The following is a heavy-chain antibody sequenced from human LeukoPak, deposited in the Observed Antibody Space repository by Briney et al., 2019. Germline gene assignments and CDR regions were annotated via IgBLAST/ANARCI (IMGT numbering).Heavy chain of an antibody. CDR1: GFTFSSYS. D-gene: IGHD5-24*01. J-gene: IGHJ3*02. CDR3: ARVAWPDAFDM. Sequence: GGSLRLSCAASGFTFSSYSMIWVRQAPGKGLEWVSYISSSSSTVYYADSVKGRFTISRDNAKNSLYLQMNSLRAEDTAVYYCARVAWPDAFDMWGQGTMVTVSS. CDR2: ISSSSSTV. V-gene: IGHV3-48*04.